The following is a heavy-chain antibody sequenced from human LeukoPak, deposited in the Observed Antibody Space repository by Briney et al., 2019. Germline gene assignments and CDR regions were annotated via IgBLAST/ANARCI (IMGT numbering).Heavy chain of an antibody. CDR3: ASEARNDLWSGYYGRAEYFQH. CDR1: GFTFSSYS. D-gene: IGHD3-3*01. J-gene: IGHJ1*01. CDR2: ISSSSSYI. Sequence: GGSLRLSCAASGFTFSSYSMNWVRQAPGKGLEWVSSISSSSSYIYYADSVKGRFTISRDNAKNSLYLQMNSLRAEDTAVYYCASEARNDLWSGYYGRAEYFQHWGQGTLVTVSS. V-gene: IGHV3-21*01.